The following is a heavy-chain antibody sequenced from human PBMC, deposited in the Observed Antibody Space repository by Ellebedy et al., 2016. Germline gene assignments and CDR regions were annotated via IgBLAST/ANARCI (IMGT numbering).Heavy chain of an antibody. V-gene: IGHV1-3*01. CDR2: INAGNGNT. D-gene: IGHD1-26*01. CDR1: GYTFTSYA. Sequence: ASVKVSCKASGYTFTSYAMHWVRQAPGQRLEWMGWINAGNGNTKYSQKFQGRVTITRDTSASTAYMELSSLRSEDTAVYYCASSQWELLQGDYYYGMDVWGQGTTVTVSS. CDR3: ASSQWELLQGDYYYGMDV. J-gene: IGHJ6*02.